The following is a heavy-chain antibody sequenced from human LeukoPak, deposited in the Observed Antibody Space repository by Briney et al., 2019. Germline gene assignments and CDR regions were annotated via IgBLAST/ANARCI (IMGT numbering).Heavy chain of an antibody. D-gene: IGHD3-22*01. CDR3: ARRGIVVVIDY. V-gene: IGHV4-34*01. CDR1: GGSFSGYY. CDR2: INHSGST. Sequence: SETLSLTCAVYGGSFSGYYWSWIRQPPGKGLEWIGEINHSGSTNYNPSLKSRVTISVDTSKNQFSLKLSSVTAADTAVYYCARRGIVVVIDYWGQGTLVSVSS. J-gene: IGHJ4*02.